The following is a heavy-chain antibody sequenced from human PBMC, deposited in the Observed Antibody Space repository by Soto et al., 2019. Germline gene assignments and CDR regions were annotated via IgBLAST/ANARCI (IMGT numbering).Heavy chain of an antibody. J-gene: IGHJ4*02. D-gene: IGHD6-13*01. CDR2: INHSGST. CDR3: ASHIAAAGHSDY. CDR1: GGSFSGYY. Sequence: QVQLQQWGAGLLKPSETLSLTCAVYGGSFSGYYWSWIRQPPGKGLEWIGEINHSGSTNYNPSLKSRVTISVDTSKIHFSLKLSSVTAADTAVYYCASHIAAAGHSDYWGQGTLVTVSS. V-gene: IGHV4-34*01.